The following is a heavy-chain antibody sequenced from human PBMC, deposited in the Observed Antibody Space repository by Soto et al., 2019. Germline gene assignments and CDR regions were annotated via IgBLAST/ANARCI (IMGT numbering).Heavy chain of an antibody. V-gene: IGHV3-30-3*01. CDR3: ARTRVVSGTPDFDY. D-gene: IGHD4-4*01. Sequence: GGSLRLSCAASGFSFSSYAMHWVRQAPGKGLEWVAVISYDGSDKEYADSMKGRFTISRENSKDTLYLQMSSLKPEDTAVYYCARTRVVSGTPDFDYWGQGTLVTVSS. J-gene: IGHJ4*02. CDR1: GFSFSSYA. CDR2: ISYDGSDK.